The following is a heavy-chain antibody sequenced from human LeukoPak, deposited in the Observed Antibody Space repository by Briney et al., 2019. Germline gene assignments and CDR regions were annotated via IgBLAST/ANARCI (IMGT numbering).Heavy chain of an antibody. CDR3: ALGYCSGGSCQHSYYFDY. Sequence: SETLSLTCAVYGGSFSGYYWSWIRQPPGKGLEWIGDINHSGSTNYNPSLKSRVTISVDTSKNQFSLKLSSVTAADTAVYYCALGYCSGGSCQHSYYFDYWGQGTLVTVSS. V-gene: IGHV4-34*01. CDR1: GGSFSGYY. CDR2: INHSGST. J-gene: IGHJ4*02. D-gene: IGHD2-15*01.